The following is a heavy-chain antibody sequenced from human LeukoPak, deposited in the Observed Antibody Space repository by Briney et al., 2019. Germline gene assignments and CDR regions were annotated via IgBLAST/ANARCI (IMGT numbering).Heavy chain of an antibody. CDR3: ARDPLRYGGNSLAYWDI. V-gene: IGHV3-30*02. CDR1: GFTFSSYG. CDR2: IRYDGSNK. D-gene: IGHD4-23*01. Sequence: GGSLRLSCAASGFTFSSYGMHWVRQAPGKGLEWVAFIRYDGSNKYYADSVKGRFTISRDNSKNTLYLQMNSLRAEDTAVYYCARDPLRYGGNSLAYWDIWGQGTMVTVSS. J-gene: IGHJ3*02.